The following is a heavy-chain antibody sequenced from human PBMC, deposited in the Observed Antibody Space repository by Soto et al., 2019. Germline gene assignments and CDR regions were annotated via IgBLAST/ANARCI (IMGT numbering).Heavy chain of an antibody. CDR1: GFTFSRYW. CDR3: ARFDDWKGFVDY. V-gene: IGHV3-74*01. CDR2: INSDGITT. J-gene: IGHJ4*02. Sequence: GGSLRLSCAASGFTFSRYWMHWVRQAPGKELVWVSHINSDGITTNYADSVKGRFTVSRDNAKNTLYLQMNSLRVEDTAVYYCARFDDWKGFVDYWRQGALVTVSS. D-gene: IGHD2-21*01.